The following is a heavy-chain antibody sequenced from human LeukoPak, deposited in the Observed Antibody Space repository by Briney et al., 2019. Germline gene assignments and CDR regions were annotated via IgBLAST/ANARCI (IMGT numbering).Heavy chain of an antibody. V-gene: IGHV1-46*01. J-gene: IGHJ4*02. D-gene: IGHD6-19*01. CDR2: INPSGGST. Sequence: ASVKVSCKASGYTFTSYYMHWVRQAPGQGLEWMGIINPSGGSTSYAQKFQGRVTMTRDTSTSTVYMELSSLRSDDTAVYYCARDGEQWLVGGYWGQGTLVTVSS. CDR1: GYTFTSYY. CDR3: ARDGEQWLVGGY.